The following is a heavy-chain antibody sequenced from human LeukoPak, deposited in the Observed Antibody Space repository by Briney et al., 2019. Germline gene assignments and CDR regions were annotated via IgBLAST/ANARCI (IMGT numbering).Heavy chain of an antibody. Sequence: SVKVSCKASGCTFSSYAISWVRQAPGQGLEWMGGIIPIFGTANYAQKFQGRVTITTDESTSTAYMELSSLRSEVTAVYYCARDVYSSGWDDYYYYYMDVWGKGTTVTVSS. CDR3: ARDVYSSGWDDYYYYYMDV. V-gene: IGHV1-69*05. CDR1: GCTFSSYA. CDR2: IIPIFGTA. J-gene: IGHJ6*03. D-gene: IGHD6-19*01.